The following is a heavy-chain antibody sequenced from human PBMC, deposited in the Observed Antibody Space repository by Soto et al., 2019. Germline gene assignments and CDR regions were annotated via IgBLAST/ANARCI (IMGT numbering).Heavy chain of an antibody. D-gene: IGHD5-18*01. CDR1: GFTFTNSA. J-gene: IGHJ4*02. Sequence: SVKVSCKASGFTFTNSAVQWVRQAGGQRLEWIGWIVVGSGNTNYAQKFQERVTITRDMSTSTAYMELSSLRFEDTAVYYCAADQGDSHGYGNYCGQGPLVTVSS. V-gene: IGHV1-58*01. CDR3: AADQGDSHGYGNY. CDR2: IVVGSGNT.